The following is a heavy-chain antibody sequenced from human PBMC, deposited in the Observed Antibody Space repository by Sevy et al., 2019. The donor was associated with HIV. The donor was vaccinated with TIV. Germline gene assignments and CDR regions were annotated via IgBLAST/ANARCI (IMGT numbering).Heavy chain of an antibody. J-gene: IGHJ6*02. CDR2: ISHDGINE. Sequence: SLRLSCTGSGFSFSYYSIHWVRQAPGKGLDWVALISHDGINEYYADSVKGRFTISRDNSKNTVYLEMNRLRNEDTAIYFCANAYSGSYSHSYLYALDVWGQGTTVTVSS. D-gene: IGHD1-26*01. V-gene: IGHV3-30*18. CDR1: GFSFSYYS. CDR3: ANAYSGSYSHSYLYALDV.